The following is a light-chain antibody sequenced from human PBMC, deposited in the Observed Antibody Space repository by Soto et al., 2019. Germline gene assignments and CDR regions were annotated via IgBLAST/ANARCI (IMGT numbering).Light chain of an antibody. CDR3: QNYNSAPLN. Sequence: DIQMTQSPSSLSASLGDRVTITCRASQGIGGYLAWFQQKPGNVPKLLIYAASTLQSGVPSRFSGSGSGTDFTLTISSLQTDDGAKYYGQNYNSAPLNFGGGTKVEIK. V-gene: IGKV1-27*01. CDR1: QGIGGY. CDR2: AAS. J-gene: IGKJ4*01.